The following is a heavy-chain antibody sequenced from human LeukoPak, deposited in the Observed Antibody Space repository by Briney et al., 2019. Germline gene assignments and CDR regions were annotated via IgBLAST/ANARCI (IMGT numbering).Heavy chain of an antibody. D-gene: IGHD2-2*01. CDR2: ISGSYGTT. Sequence: GGSLRLSCAGSAFTFSNFAMSWVRQAPGKGLEGVSAISGSYGTTYYADSVKGRFTISRDNSKNMLYLQMNSLRAEDTAIYYCAKETYIVVVPGALFDYWGQGTLVTVSS. V-gene: IGHV3-23*01. J-gene: IGHJ4*02. CDR1: AFTFSNFA. CDR3: AKETYIVVVPGALFDY.